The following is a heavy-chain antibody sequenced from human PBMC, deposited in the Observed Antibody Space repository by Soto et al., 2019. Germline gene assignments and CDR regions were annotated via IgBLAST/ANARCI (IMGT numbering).Heavy chain of an antibody. J-gene: IGHJ6*02. Sequence: SGPTLVNPTQTLTLTCTFSGFSLSTSGVGVGWIRQPPGKALEWLALIYWDDDKRYSPSLKSRLTITKDTSKNQVVLTMTNMDPVDTATYYCAHSGPFFRGYSYPWPINDYYYGMDVWGQGTTVTV. D-gene: IGHD5-18*01. CDR2: IYWDDDK. V-gene: IGHV2-5*02. CDR3: AHSGPFFRGYSYPWPINDYYYGMDV. CDR1: GFSLSTSGVG.